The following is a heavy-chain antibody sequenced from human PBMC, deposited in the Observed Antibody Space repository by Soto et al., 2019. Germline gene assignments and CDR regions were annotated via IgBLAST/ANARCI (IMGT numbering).Heavy chain of an antibody. Sequence: SLRLSCASSVFTFSSYGMHWVRQAPGKGLEWVAVIWYDGSNKYYADSVKGRFTISRDNSKNTLYLQMNSLKTEDTAVYYCTTGYCSSTSCFRAQTLDAFDIWGQGTMVTVSS. D-gene: IGHD2-2*01. CDR3: TTGYCSSTSCFRAQTLDAFDI. CDR1: VFTFSSYG. CDR2: IWYDGSNK. J-gene: IGHJ3*02. V-gene: IGHV3-33*01.